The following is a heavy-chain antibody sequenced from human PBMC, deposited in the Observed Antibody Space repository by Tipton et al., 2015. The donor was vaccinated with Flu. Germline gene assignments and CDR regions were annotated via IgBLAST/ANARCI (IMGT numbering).Heavy chain of an antibody. V-gene: IGHV4-39*07. CDR1: GGSISSSSYY. CDR3: ASSKGRILYDYYGSGSYLFDP. Sequence: TLSLTCTVSGGSISSSSYYWGWIRQPPGKGLEWIGSIYYSGSTYYNPSLKSRVTISVDTSKNQFSLKLSSVTAADTAVYYCASSKGRILYDYYGSGSYLFDPWGQGTLVTVSS. D-gene: IGHD3-10*01. CDR2: IYYSGST. J-gene: IGHJ5*02.